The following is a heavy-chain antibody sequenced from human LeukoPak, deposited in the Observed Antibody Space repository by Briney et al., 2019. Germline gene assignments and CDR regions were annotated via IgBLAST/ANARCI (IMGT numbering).Heavy chain of an antibody. J-gene: IGHJ4*02. CDR1: GVSISGYY. V-gene: IGHV4-34*01. CDR3: ARTLKDYDFWSGYYTGTYYFDY. Sequence: SETLSLTCTVSGVSISGYYWSWIRQPPGKGLEWIGEINHSGSTNYNPSLKSRVTISVDTSKNQFSLKLSSVTAADTAVYYCARTLKDYDFWSGYYTGTYYFDYWGQGTLVTVSS. CDR2: INHSGST. D-gene: IGHD3-3*01.